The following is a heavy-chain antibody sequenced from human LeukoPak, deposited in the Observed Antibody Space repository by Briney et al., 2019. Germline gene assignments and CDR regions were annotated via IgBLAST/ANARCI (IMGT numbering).Heavy chain of an antibody. J-gene: IGHJ4*02. CDR1: GFTFSSYG. D-gene: IGHD6-19*01. CDR2: IWDDGSNK. Sequence: GGSLRLSCAASGFTFSSYGMHWVRQAPGKGLEWVAVIWDDGSNKYYIDSVKGRFTISRDNSNNTLYLQMNSLRAEDTAVYYCARDPRPRSGWSLDYWGQGTLVTVSS. V-gene: IGHV3-33*01. CDR3: ARDPRPRSGWSLDY.